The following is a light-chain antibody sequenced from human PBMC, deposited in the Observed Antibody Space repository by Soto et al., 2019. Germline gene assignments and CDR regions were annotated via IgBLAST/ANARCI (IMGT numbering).Light chain of an antibody. V-gene: IGLV2-14*01. CDR1: SSDVGGYNY. Sequence: SVLTQPASVSGSPGQSITISCTGTSSDVGGYNYVSWYQQHPGKAPKLMIYEVSNRPSGVSNRFSGSKSDNTASLTISGLQAEDEADYYCSSYTSSSTLYVFGTGTKVTV. CDR3: SSYTSSSTLYV. CDR2: EVS. J-gene: IGLJ1*01.